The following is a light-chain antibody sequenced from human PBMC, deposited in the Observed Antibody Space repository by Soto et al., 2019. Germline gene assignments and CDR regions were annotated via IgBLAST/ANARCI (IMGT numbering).Light chain of an antibody. V-gene: IGKV3-11*01. CDR2: DAS. CDR3: QQRSSWWT. CDR1: QSIRTY. Sequence: STGDRATLSCRASQSIRTYLAWYQQKPGQAPRLLMYDASTRATDIPARFSGSGSGTDFTLTINSLAPEDFAVYYCQQRSSWWTFGQGTKVDIK. J-gene: IGKJ1*01.